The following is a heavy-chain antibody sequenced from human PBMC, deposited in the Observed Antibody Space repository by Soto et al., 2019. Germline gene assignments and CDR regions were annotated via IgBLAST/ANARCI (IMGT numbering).Heavy chain of an antibody. D-gene: IGHD4-17*01. V-gene: IGHV2-26*01. J-gene: IGHJ6*02. CDR1: GFSLSHRRMG. CDR2: IFSNVEK. Sequence: QVTLKESGPVLVKPTETLTLTCNVSGFSLSHRRMGVSWIRQPPGKGLEWLAQIFSNVEKSYSTSRQSRLTSSRGTSSTHVVLTMTDMDPVDTATYFCARIQTVAEYEGDYSFGYGMDVWGQGTTVTVSS. CDR3: ARIQTVAEYEGDYSFGYGMDV.